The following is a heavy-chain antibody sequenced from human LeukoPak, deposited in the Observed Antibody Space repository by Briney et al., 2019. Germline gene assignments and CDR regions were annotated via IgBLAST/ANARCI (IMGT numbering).Heavy chain of an antibody. D-gene: IGHD6-13*01. J-gene: IGHJ4*02. V-gene: IGHV3-21*01. CDR1: GFTFSSYS. Sequence: PGGSLRLSCAASGFTFSSYSMNWVRQAPGKGLEWVSSISSSSSYIYYADSVKGRFTISRDNAKNSLYLQMNSLRAEDTAVYYCAREVIAAAATFDYWGQGTLVTVAS. CDR2: ISSSSSYI. CDR3: AREVIAAAATFDY.